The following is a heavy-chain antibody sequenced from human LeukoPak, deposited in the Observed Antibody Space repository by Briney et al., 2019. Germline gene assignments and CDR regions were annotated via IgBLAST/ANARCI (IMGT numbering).Heavy chain of an antibody. CDR2: ISGSGGTT. D-gene: IGHD4/OR15-4a*01. V-gene: IGHV3-23*01. CDR1: GFTFSSYA. J-gene: IGHJ4*02. CDR3: AKDDRMSTGYGASDY. Sequence: PGGSLRLSCAASGFTFSSYAMSWVRQAAGKGLEWVSVISGSGGTTYYTDSVKGRFTISRDNSKNTLYLQMNSLRAEDTAVYYCAKDDRMSTGYGASDYWGQGALVTVSS.